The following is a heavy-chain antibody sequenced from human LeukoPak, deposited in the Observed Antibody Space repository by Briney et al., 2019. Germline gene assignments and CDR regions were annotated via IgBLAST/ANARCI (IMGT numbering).Heavy chain of an antibody. V-gene: IGHV3-30-3*01. CDR3: AKDLGQYSNYVMSLDY. CDR1: GFTFRSYT. J-gene: IGHJ4*02. Sequence: PGGSLRLSCAASGFTFRSYTLHWVRQAPGKGLEWVALISYDGNYKEYADSVKGRFTISRDNSKNTLYLQMNSLRAEDTAVYYCAKDLGQYSNYVMSLDYWGQGTLVTVSS. CDR2: ISYDGNYK. D-gene: IGHD4-11*01.